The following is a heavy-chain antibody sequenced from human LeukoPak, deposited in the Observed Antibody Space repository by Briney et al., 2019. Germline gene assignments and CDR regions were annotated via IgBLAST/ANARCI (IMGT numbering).Heavy chain of an antibody. D-gene: IGHD2-2*01. CDR1: RYTFTDYY. Sequence: ASVKVSCKASRYTFTDYYMHWVRQAPGQGLEWMGWINPNSGGTNYAQKFQGRVTMTRDTSISTAYMELSRLRSDDTAVYYCAXGXXXXXYCXSSSCLDWFDPWGQGTLVTVSS. J-gene: IGHJ5*02. V-gene: IGHV1-2*02. CDR2: INPNSGGT. CDR3: AXGXXXXXYCXSSSCLDWFDP.